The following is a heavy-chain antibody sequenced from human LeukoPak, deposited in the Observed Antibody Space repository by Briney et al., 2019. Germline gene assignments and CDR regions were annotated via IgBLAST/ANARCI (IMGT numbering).Heavy chain of an antibody. CDR2: IYYSGSI. CDR1: GGSISSSSYY. J-gene: IGHJ4*02. Sequence: SETLSLTCTVSGGSISSSSYYWGWIRQPPGKGLEWFGRIYYSGSIYYNPAPKSRFTISVDASKSQFSLKLNSVTAADTAVYYCARRGSGWSREFDYWGQGTRVTVSS. V-gene: IGHV4-39*01. CDR3: ARRGSGWSREFDY. D-gene: IGHD6-19*01.